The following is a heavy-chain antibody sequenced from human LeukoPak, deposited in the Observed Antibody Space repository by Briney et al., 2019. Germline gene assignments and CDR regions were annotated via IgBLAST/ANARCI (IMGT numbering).Heavy chain of an antibody. CDR3: ASLIAATDAFDI. Sequence: PSETLSLTCTVSGGSISSYYWNWVRQPPGKGLEWIGYIYYSGSTNYNPSLKSRVTISVDTSKNQFSLKLSSVAAADTAVYYCASLIAATDAFDIWGRGTMVTVSS. J-gene: IGHJ3*02. V-gene: IGHV4-59*01. D-gene: IGHD6-13*01. CDR1: GGSISSYY. CDR2: IYYSGST.